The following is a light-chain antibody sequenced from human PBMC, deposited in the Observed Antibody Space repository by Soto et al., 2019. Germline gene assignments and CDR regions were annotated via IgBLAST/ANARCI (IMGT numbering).Light chain of an antibody. CDR3: MQGTHWPHT. V-gene: IGKV2-30*01. Sequence: DVVMTQSPLSLSVTLGQPASISCRSSESLVYSDGNTLLHWFHQRPGQSPRRLLYKVSDRDSGVPDRVSGSGSGTDFTLKISRVEAEDVGTYYCMQGTHWPHTLGQGTKLEIK. CDR1: ESLVYSDGNTL. CDR2: KVS. J-gene: IGKJ2*01.